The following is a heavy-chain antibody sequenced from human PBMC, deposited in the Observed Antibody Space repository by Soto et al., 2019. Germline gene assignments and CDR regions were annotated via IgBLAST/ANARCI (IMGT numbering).Heavy chain of an antibody. V-gene: IGHV3-30-3*01. D-gene: IGHD3-22*01. CDR1: GFTFSSYA. J-gene: IGHJ3*02. CDR2: ISYDGSNK. Sequence: QVQLVESGGGVVQPGRSLRLSCAASGFTFSSYAMHWVRQAPGKGLEWVAVISYDGSNKYYADSVKGRFTISRDNSKNTLYLQMNSLRAEDTAVYYCARGGWYTMIVVVSDAFDIWGQGTMVTVSS. CDR3: ARGGWYTMIVVVSDAFDI.